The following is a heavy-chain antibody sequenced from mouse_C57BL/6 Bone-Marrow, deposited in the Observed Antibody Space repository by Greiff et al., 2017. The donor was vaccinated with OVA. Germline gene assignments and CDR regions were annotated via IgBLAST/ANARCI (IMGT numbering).Heavy chain of an antibody. CDR2: IYPGDGDT. V-gene: IGHV1-82*01. D-gene: IGHD1-1*01. CDR3: AKRGVVGQDWYFDV. J-gene: IGHJ1*03. CDR1: GYAFSSSW. Sequence: VHLVESGPELVKPGASVKISCKASGYAFSSSWMNWVKQRPGKGLEWIGRIYPGDGDTNYNGKFKGKATLTADKSASTAYMQLSSLTSEDSAVYFCAKRGVVGQDWYFDVWGTGTTVTVSS.